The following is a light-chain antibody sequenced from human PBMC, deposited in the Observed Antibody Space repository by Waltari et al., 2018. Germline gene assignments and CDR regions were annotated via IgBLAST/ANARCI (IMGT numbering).Light chain of an antibody. CDR2: EAS. V-gene: IGKV3-11*01. CDR1: QSVSNF. J-gene: IGKJ4*01. Sequence: EIVLTQSPATLSLSPGERATLSCRASQSVSNFLAWYQRKPGQAPRLLIYEASKRATGIPARFSGSGSGTDFTLTISSLEPEDFAVYYCQQRSNWPPLTFGGGTKVEIK. CDR3: QQRSNWPPLT.